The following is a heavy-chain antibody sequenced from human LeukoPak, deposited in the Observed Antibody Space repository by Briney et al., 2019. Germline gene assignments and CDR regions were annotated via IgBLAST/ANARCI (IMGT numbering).Heavy chain of an antibody. CDR2: ISGSGGST. CDR1: GFTFSSYA. CDR3: VSGGSYYSGAVGFDY. Sequence: GGSLRLSCAASGFTFSSYAMSWVRQAPGKGLEWVSAISGSGGSTYYADSVKGRFTISRDNSKNTLYLQMNSLRAEDTAVYYCVSGGSYYSGAVGFDYWGQGTLVTVSS. V-gene: IGHV3-23*01. J-gene: IGHJ4*02. D-gene: IGHD1-26*01.